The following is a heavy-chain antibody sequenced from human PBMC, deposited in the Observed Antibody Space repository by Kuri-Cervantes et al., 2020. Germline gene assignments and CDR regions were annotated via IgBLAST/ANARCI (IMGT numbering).Heavy chain of an antibody. CDR1: GDSISSFY. J-gene: IGHJ6*03. CDR2: IYYSGST. V-gene: IGHV4-59*01. Sequence: SETLSLTCTVSGDSISSFYWSRIRQPPGKGLDWIGNIYYSGSTNYNPSLNSRVTISLDTSRNQFSLKLTSVTAADTAVYYCAGGRGAAAGTYYYMDVWGKGTTVTVSS. D-gene: IGHD6-13*01. CDR3: AGGRGAAAGTYYYMDV.